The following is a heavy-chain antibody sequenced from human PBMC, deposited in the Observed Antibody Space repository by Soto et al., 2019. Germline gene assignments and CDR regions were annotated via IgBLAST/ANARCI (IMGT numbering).Heavy chain of an antibody. D-gene: IGHD3-16*01. CDR1: GGSIRSSNC. V-gene: IGHV4-4*02. J-gene: IGHJ5*02. CDR3: FTVMGARQS. Sequence: QVQLQESGPGLVTPSGTLSLTCAVSGGSIRSSNCWSLVRQPPGKGLEWIGEIYHSGSTNYNPSLKGRVTISVDESDNQFSLKLSSVTAADTAVYYCFTVMGARQSWGQGTLVTVSS. CDR2: IYHSGST.